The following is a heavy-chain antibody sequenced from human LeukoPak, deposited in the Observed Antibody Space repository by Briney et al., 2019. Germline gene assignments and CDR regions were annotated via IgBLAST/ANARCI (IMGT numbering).Heavy chain of an antibody. CDR2: IKQDGSEK. J-gene: IGHJ4*02. D-gene: IGHD3-22*01. V-gene: IGHV3-7*01. CDR3: ASDRDYYDSSGYLFDY. Sequence: ARGSLRLSCAASGFTFRSYWMSWVRQAPGKGLEWGANIKQDGSEKYYVDSVKGRFTISRDNAKNSLYLQMNSLRAEDTAVYYCASDRDYYDSSGYLFDYWGQETLGTVSS. CDR1: GFTFRSYW.